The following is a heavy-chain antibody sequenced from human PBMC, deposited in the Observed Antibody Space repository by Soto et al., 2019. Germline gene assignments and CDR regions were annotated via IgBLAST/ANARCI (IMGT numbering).Heavy chain of an antibody. CDR1: GFTFSSYA. CDR3: AKDGQSWYDYIWGSYLPTMWFDP. D-gene: IGHD3-16*02. V-gene: IGHV3-23*01. J-gene: IGHJ5*02. Sequence: GGSLRLSCAASGFTFSSYAMSWVRQAPGKGLEWVSAISGSGGSTYYADSVKGRFTISRDNSKNTLYLQMNSLRAEDTAVYYCAKDGQSWYDYIWGSYLPTMWFDPWGQGTLVTVSS. CDR2: ISGSGGST.